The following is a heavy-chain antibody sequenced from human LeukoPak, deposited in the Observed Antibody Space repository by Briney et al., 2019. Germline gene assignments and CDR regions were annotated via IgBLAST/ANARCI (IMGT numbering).Heavy chain of an antibody. CDR1: GFTFSSCW. J-gene: IGHJ4*02. D-gene: IGHD5-12*01. CDR3: AREVSDVWWLRRGDDY. CDR2: IKQDGSEK. Sequence: LTGGSLRLSCAASGFTFSSCWMSWVRQAPGKGLEWVANIKQDGSEKYYVDSVKGRFTISRDNAKNSLYLQMNSLRAEDTAVYYCAREVSDVWWLRRGDDYWGQGTQVTVSS. V-gene: IGHV3-7*01.